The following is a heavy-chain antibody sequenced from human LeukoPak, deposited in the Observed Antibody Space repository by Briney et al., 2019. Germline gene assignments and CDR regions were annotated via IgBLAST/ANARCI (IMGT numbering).Heavy chain of an antibody. Sequence: SETLSLTCTVSGGSISTFYWTWIRQAPGKGLEYIGYIYYSGSTNYNPSLKSRVTISVDTSKNQFFLKLSSVTAADTAVYYCARGRFDYYDSSGYYRPREYYYYYYYMDVWGKGTTVTISS. CDR3: ARGRFDYYDSSGYYRPREYYYYYYYMDV. CDR2: IYYSGST. CDR1: GGSISTFY. V-gene: IGHV4-59*01. D-gene: IGHD3-22*01. J-gene: IGHJ6*03.